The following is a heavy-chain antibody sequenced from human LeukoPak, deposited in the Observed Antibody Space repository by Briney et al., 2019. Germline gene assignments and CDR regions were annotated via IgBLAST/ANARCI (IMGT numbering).Heavy chain of an antibody. V-gene: IGHV3-48*01. CDR1: GFTFSSYS. D-gene: IGHD2-2*01. CDR3: ARDSVXCXSTXCYGYYYGMDV. Sequence: PGGSLRLSCAASGFTFSSYSMNWVRQAPGKGLEWVSYISSSSSTIYYADSVKGRFTISRDNAKNSLYLQMNSLRAEDTAVYYCARDSVXCXSTXCYGYYYGMDVWGQGTTVTVSS. J-gene: IGHJ6*02. CDR2: ISSSSSTI.